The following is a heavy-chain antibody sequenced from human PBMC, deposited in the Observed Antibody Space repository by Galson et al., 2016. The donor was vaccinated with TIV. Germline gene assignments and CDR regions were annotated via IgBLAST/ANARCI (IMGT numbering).Heavy chain of an antibody. CDR3: TRVGRLRSDFDP. J-gene: IGHJ5*02. Sequence: SVKVSCKASGYTFTGNYVHWVRQAPGQGLEWMGWITPDSGGTNYAQRLQGRVTMTRDTSISTAYMELSRLTSDDTAVYYCTRVGRLRSDFDPWGQGTLVTVSS. V-gene: IGHV1-2*02. CDR1: GYTFTGNY. D-gene: IGHD3-16*01. CDR2: ITPDSGGT.